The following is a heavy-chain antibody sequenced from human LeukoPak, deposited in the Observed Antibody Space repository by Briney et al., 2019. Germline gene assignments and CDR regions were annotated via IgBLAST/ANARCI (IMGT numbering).Heavy chain of an antibody. Sequence: AGGSLRLSSAASGFTFSSYGMHWVRQAPGKGLEWVAVISYDGSNKYYADSVKGRFTISRDNSKNTLYLQMNSLRAEDTAVYYCAKGGYYDSSGYIDYWGQGTLVTVSS. D-gene: IGHD3-22*01. V-gene: IGHV3-30*18. CDR3: AKGGYYDSSGYIDY. J-gene: IGHJ4*02. CDR1: GFTFSSYG. CDR2: ISYDGSNK.